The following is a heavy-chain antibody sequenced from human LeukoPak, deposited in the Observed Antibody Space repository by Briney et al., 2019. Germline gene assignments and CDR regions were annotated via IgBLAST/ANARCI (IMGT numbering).Heavy chain of an antibody. CDR2: IYENGGTT. Sequence: GGSLRLSCVGSGFTFRSHAMSWVRQAPEKGLEFVSGIYENGGTTYYADSVKGRFSISRDNSKNTLHLQMDSLRGEDTAVYYCAKDFRIGYSAHFDYWDQGALVTVSS. J-gene: IGHJ4*02. CDR3: AKDFRIGYSAHFDY. V-gene: IGHV3-23*01. D-gene: IGHD2-21*01. CDR1: GFTFRSHA.